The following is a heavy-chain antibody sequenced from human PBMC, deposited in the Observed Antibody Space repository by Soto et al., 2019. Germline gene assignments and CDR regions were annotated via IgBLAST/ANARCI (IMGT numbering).Heavy chain of an antibody. Sequence: EVQLVESGGGLVQPGRSLRLSCAASGFIFDDFGMHWVRQAPGKGLEWGSGVTWNSGNIDYADSVKGRFTITRDNAKNSLYLKMNGLRGEDTALYYCAKDRYGSLEGGMDVWGQGTTVTVSS. CDR2: VTWNSGNI. CDR3: AKDRYGSLEGGMDV. J-gene: IGHJ6*02. V-gene: IGHV3-9*01. D-gene: IGHD1-26*01. CDR1: GFIFDDFG.